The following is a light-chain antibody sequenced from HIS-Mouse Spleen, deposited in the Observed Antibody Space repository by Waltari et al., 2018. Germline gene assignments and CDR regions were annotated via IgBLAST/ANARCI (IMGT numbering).Light chain of an antibody. Sequence: QSVLTQPPSASGPPGQRVTSSCSGSSSNIGSNTVNCYQQLPGTAPKLLIYSNNQRPSGVPDRFSGSKSGTSASLAISGLQSEDEADYYCAAWDDSLNGYVFGTGTKVTVL. CDR3: AAWDDSLNGYV. CDR2: SNN. J-gene: IGLJ1*01. V-gene: IGLV1-44*01. CDR1: SSNIGSNT.